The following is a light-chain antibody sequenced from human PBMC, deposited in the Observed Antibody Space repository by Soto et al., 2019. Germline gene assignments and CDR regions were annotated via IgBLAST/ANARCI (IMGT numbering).Light chain of an antibody. Sequence: EIVLTQSPGTLSLSPGERATLSCRASQSVSSSYLAWYQQKPGQAPSILIYGASSRATGIPDRFSGSGSGTDFTLTISSLETEDWAVYDCTQYVSSPFTFGPGTKVDIK. CDR1: QSVSSSY. CDR3: TQYVSSPFT. CDR2: GAS. V-gene: IGKV3-20*01. J-gene: IGKJ3*01.